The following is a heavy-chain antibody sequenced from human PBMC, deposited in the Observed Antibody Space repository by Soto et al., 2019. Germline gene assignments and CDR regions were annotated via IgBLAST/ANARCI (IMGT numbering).Heavy chain of an antibody. CDR2: IRSKANSYAT. J-gene: IGHJ6*03. D-gene: IGHD5-18*01. CDR1: GFTFSGSA. Sequence: EVQLVESGGGLVQPGGSLKLSCAASGFTFSGSAMHWVRQASGKGLEWVGRIRSKANSYATAYAASVKGRFTIYRDDSKNTAYLQMNSLKTEDTAVYYCTSDSYVNWGASYYYDYMDVWGKGTTVTVSS. V-gene: IGHV3-73*01. CDR3: TSDSYVNWGASYYYDYMDV.